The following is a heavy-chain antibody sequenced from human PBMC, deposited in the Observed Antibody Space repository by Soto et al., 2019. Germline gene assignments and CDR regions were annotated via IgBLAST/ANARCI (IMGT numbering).Heavy chain of an antibody. CDR2: IYPGDSDT. CDR3: ARHRRVGYTSPYYFDY. J-gene: IGHJ4*02. D-gene: IGHD5-12*01. CDR1: GYSFTSYW. V-gene: IGHV5-51*01. Sequence: GESLKISCKGSGYSFTSYWIGWVRQMPGKGLEWMGIIYPGDSDTRYSPSFQGQVTISADKSISTAYLQWSSLKASDTAMYYCARHRRVGYTSPYYFDYWGQGTLVTVSS.